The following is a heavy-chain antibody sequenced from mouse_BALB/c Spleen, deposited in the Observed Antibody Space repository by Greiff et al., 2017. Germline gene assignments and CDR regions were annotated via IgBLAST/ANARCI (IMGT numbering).Heavy chain of an antibody. CDR3: DRGYDYDCFDY. J-gene: IGHJ2*01. CDR2: IWGDGST. D-gene: IGHD2-4*01. CDR1: GFSLTGYG. V-gene: IGHV2-6-7*01. Sequence: QVQLKQSGPGLVAPSQSLSITCTVSGFSLTGYGVNWVRQPPGKGLEWLGMIWGDGSTDYNSALKSRLSISKDNSKSQVFLKMNSLQTDDTARYYCDRGYDYDCFDYWGQGTTLTVSS.